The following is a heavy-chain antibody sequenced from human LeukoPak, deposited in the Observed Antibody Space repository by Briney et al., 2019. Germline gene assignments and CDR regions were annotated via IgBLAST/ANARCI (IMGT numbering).Heavy chain of an antibody. CDR2: INPKSGGT. D-gene: IGHD4-23*01. V-gene: IGHV1-2*06. J-gene: IGHJ4*02. Sequence: ASVKVSCKASGYTFTAYYLHWVRQAPGQGLEWMGRINPKSGGTNYAQKFQGRVTMTRDTSINKAYMELSRLTSDDTAVYYCARLDYGGNTWGQGTLVTVSS. CDR1: GYTFTAYY. CDR3: ARLDYGGNT.